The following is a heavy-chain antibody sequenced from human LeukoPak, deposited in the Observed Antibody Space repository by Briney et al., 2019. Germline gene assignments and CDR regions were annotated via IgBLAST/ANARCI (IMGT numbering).Heavy chain of an antibody. Sequence: PSQTLSLTCTVSGGSINDGGYYWSWIRQHPGKGLEWIGYIYYSGSTNYNPSLKSRVTISVDTSKNQFSLKLSSVTAADTAVYYCARRVYGSGPLDYWGQGTLVTVSS. CDR2: IYYSGST. V-gene: IGHV4-31*03. D-gene: IGHD3-10*01. CDR3: ARRVYGSGPLDY. J-gene: IGHJ4*02. CDR1: GGSINDGGYY.